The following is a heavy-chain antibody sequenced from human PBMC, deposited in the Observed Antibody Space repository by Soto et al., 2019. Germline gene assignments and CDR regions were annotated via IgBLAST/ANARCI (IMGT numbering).Heavy chain of an antibody. Sequence: QVQLVQSGGEVKKPGASVKVSCKTSGYSFTTYGISWVRQAPGQGLEWMGWISAYNGNTNYAQKLQDRVTMTTATPTGTAYMELRSLRSDGTAVYSCASEGPAPYYYSGMDVWGQGSTVTVSS. J-gene: IGHJ6*02. CDR2: ISAYNGNT. CDR1: GYSFTTYG. CDR3: ASEGPAPYYYSGMDV. V-gene: IGHV1-18*01.